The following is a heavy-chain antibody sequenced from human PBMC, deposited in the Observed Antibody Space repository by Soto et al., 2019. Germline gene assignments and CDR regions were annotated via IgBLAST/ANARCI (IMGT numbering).Heavy chain of an antibody. Sequence: GGSLRLSCAASGFTFRSYWMHWVRQAPGKGLVWVSRINRDGSSTSYADSVKGRVTISRDTAKNTLYLQMNSLRAEDTAVYYCAREIVTTGEYYFDAWGLGTLVTVSS. V-gene: IGHV3-74*01. D-gene: IGHD1-1*01. CDR3: AREIVTTGEYYFDA. CDR2: INRDGSST. CDR1: GFTFRSYW. J-gene: IGHJ4*02.